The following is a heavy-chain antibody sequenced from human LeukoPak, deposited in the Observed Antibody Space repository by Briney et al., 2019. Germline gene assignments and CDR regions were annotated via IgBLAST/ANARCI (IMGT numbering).Heavy chain of an antibody. V-gene: IGHV1-18*01. Sequence: ASVKVSCKASGYTFTSYGISWVRQAPGQGLEWMGWISAYNGNTNYTQKLQGRVTMTTGTSTSTAYMELRSLRSDDTAVYYCARDLARVIPAATTFDYWGQGTLVTVSS. CDR1: GYTFTSYG. J-gene: IGHJ4*02. CDR3: ARDLARVIPAATTFDY. CDR2: ISAYNGNT. D-gene: IGHD2-2*01.